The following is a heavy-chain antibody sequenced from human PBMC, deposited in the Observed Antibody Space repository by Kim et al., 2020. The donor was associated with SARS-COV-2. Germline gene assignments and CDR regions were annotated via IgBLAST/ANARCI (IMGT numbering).Heavy chain of an antibody. V-gene: IGHV3-11*01. J-gene: IGHJ4*02. CDR1: GFRFSDYY. D-gene: IGHD6-13*01. Sequence: GGSLRLSCEASGFRFSDYYMSWIRQAPGKGLEWVASINGDGSSMQCADSVNGRFSISRDNANKSLSLQMNSLTPEDTAVYYCVREPGNWGQGTLVTVSS. CDR3: VREPGN. CDR2: INGDGSSM.